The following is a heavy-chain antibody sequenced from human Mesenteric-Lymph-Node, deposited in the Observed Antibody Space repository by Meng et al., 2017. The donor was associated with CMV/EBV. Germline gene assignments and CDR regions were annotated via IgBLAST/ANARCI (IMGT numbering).Heavy chain of an antibody. Sequence: GGSLRLSCAASGFTFSSYSMSWIRQAPGKGLEWVSYISGSGTTIYYADSVKGRFTISRDNAKNSLYLQMNSLRAEDTAVYHCARDHLTGTTYYYYYGMDVWGQGTTVTVSS. V-gene: IGHV3-48*04. D-gene: IGHD1-7*01. J-gene: IGHJ6*02. CDR1: GFTFSSYS. CDR2: ISGSGTTI. CDR3: ARDHLTGTTYYYYYGMDV.